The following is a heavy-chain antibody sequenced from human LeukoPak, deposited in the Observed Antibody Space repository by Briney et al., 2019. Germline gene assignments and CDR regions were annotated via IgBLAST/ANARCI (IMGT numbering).Heavy chain of an antibody. CDR3: ARGRRPDYDILTGYYETGFDY. CDR1: GYSISSGYY. CDR2: IYHSGTT. V-gene: IGHV4-38-2*02. Sequence: PSETLSLTCTVSGYSISSGYYWGWIRQPPGKGLEWIGSIYHSGTTYCDPSLKSRVTISVDTSKNQFSLNLSSVTAADTAVYYCARGRRPDYDILTGYYETGFDYWGQGTLVTVSS. J-gene: IGHJ4*02. D-gene: IGHD3-9*01.